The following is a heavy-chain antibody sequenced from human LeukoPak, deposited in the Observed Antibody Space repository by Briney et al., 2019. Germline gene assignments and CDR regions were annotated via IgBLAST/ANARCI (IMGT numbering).Heavy chain of an antibody. V-gene: IGHV1-18*01. Sequence: GASVKVSCQSSGYTFTTSGISWLRQAPGQGLEWMAWIGAHNGLRNFAQKFQGRLTLTTDSSTSTAYMELRSLRSDDTAVYYCARGSYSSGWPPPSSEDDYYYYGMDVWGQGTTVTVSS. CDR3: ARGSYSSGWPPPSSEDDYYYYGMDV. J-gene: IGHJ6*02. D-gene: IGHD6-19*01. CDR1: GYTFTTSG. CDR2: IGAHNGLR.